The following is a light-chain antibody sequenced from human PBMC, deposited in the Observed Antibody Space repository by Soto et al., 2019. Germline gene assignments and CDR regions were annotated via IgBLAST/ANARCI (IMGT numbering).Light chain of an antibody. J-gene: IGKJ3*01. Sequence: EIVLTQSPGTLSLSPGERATLSCRASQNINSRYLAWYQQKPGQAPRLLIYGASSRATGIPDRFSGSGSGTDFTLTIRGMEPEDFAVYYCQQFGSSPGFTFGPGTKVDIK. V-gene: IGKV3-20*01. CDR2: GAS. CDR1: QNINSRY. CDR3: QQFGSSPGFT.